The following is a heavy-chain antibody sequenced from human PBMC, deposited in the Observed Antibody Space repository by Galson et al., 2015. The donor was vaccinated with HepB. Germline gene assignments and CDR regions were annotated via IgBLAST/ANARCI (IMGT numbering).Heavy chain of an antibody. V-gene: IGHV3-9*01. CDR1: GFTFDDYA. CDR3: AKAQGYYYDSGTVGMDV. Sequence: SLRLSCAASGFTFDDYAMHWVRQAPGRGLEWVSGISWNSGSIGYADSVKGRFTISRDNAKSSLYLQMNSLRAEDTAFYYCAKAQGYYYDSGTVGMDVWGQGTTVTVSS. CDR2: ISWNSGSI. J-gene: IGHJ6*02. D-gene: IGHD3-22*01.